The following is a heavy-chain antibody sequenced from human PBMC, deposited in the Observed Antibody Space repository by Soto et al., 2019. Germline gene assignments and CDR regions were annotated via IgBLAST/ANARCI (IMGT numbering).Heavy chain of an antibody. J-gene: IGHJ4*02. CDR2: IFPDNSNI. D-gene: IGHD2-15*01. Sequence: GESLKISCKASGYIFNKYWIAWVRQMPGKDLEWMGIIFPDNSNIRTSPSFQGQVTISADTSINTVYLQWSSLKASDSAMYYCARHGAPGSGWHYSDFWGQGTRVTVSS. CDR3: ARHGAPGSGWHYSDF. CDR1: GYIFNKYW. V-gene: IGHV5-51*01.